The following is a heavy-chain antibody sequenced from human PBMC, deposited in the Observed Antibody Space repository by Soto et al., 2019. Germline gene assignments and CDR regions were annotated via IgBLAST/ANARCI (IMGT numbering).Heavy chain of an antibody. D-gene: IGHD6-19*01. CDR1: GGTFSSYA. J-gene: IGHJ4*02. CDR3: AREPAYSSGWSVFDY. CDR2: IIPIFGTA. Sequence: QVQLVQSGAEVKQPGSSVKVSCKASGGTFSSYAISWVRQAPGQGLELMGGIIPIFGTANYAQKFQGRVTITADKSTSTAYMELSSLRSEDTAVYYCAREPAYSSGWSVFDYWGQGTLVTVSS. V-gene: IGHV1-69*06.